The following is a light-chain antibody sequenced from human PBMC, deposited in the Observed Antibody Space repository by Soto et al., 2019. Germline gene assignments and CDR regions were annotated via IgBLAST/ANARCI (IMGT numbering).Light chain of an antibody. CDR3: ATATNSASYV. Sequence: QSALTQPASVSGSPGQSITISCTGTSSDVGNYIFVSWYRQHPGKAPKLMIYDINNRPSGVSNRFSGSKSGNTASLTICRLQADDVADYYCATATNSASYVCGTGPKGNVL. CDR1: SSDVGNYIF. V-gene: IGLV2-14*01. J-gene: IGLJ1*01. CDR2: DIN.